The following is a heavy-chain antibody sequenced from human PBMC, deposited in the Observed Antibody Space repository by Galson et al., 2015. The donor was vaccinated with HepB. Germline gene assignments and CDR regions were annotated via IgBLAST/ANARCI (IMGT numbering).Heavy chain of an antibody. CDR2: LSSHGDNE. D-gene: IGHD3-16*01. J-gene: IGHJ4*02. Sequence: SLRLSCAASGFTFSSYAMNWVRQAPGKGLEWVAVLSSHGDNEYYADSVKGRFTISRDKSENTVYLQMHSLRVEDTAVYYCARTFYFDYWGQGTLVTVSS. V-gene: IGHV3-30*04. CDR1: GFTFSSYA. CDR3: ARTFYFDY.